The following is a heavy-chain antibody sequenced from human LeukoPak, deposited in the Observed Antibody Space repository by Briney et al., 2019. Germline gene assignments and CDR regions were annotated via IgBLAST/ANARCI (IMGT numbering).Heavy chain of an antibody. V-gene: IGHV4-39*01. Sequence: SQTLSLTCTVSGGSISSGDYYWSWIRQPPGKGLEWIGSIYYSGSTYYNPSLKSRVTISVDTSKNQFSLKLSSVTAADTAVYYCARQRAPHGHTPYYFDYWGQGTLVTVSS. CDR1: GGSISSGDYY. D-gene: IGHD2-2*02. CDR2: IYYSGST. J-gene: IGHJ4*02. CDR3: ARQRAPHGHTPYYFDY.